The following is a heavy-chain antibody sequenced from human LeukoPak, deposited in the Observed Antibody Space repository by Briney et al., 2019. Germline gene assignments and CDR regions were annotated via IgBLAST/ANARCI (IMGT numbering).Heavy chain of an antibody. J-gene: IGHJ4*02. CDR1: GFTFSSYA. Sequence: GGSLRLSCAASGFTFSSYAMSWARQAPGKGLEWVSTISGSGGSTYYADSVKGRFTISRDNSKITLFLQMSSLRAEDTAVYYCAKCDSTSCYTFDYWGQGTLVTVSS. CDR3: AKCDSTSCYTFDY. CDR2: ISGSGGST. V-gene: IGHV3-23*01. D-gene: IGHD2-2*02.